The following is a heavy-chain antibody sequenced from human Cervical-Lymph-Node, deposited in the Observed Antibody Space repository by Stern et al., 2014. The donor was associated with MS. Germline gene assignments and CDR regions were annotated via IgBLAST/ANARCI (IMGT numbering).Heavy chain of an antibody. CDR3: SRDSTAWSPSFDF. CDR2: VYYSGKS. J-gene: IGHJ4*02. V-gene: IGHV4-59*01. CDR1: GGSISGYY. D-gene: IGHD1-1*01. Sequence: QLQLQESGPGLVKHSETLSLTCAVSGGSISGYYWNWNRQSTGKGLEWIGSVYYSGKSNFTPSLNGRLPISLDASKSQFSLRLSSVTAGDTAVYYCSRDSTAWSPSFDFWGQGTLFTVSS.